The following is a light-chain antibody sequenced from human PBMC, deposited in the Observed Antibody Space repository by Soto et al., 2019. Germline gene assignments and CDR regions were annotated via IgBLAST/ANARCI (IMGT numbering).Light chain of an antibody. CDR1: SSDVGGYNY. Sequence: QSALTQPRSVSASPGQSVTISCTGTSSDVGGYNYVSWYQQHPGKAPKLIIYAVSGRPSGVPDRFSGSKSGNTASLTISGLQADDEADYYCCSYAGYYTLVFGGGTKVTVL. V-gene: IGLV2-11*01. J-gene: IGLJ2*01. CDR3: CSYAGYYTLV. CDR2: AVS.